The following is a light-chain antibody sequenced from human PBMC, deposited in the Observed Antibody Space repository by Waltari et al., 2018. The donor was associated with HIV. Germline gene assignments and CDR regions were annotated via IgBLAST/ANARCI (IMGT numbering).Light chain of an antibody. Sequence: DIVMTQSPDSLAVSLGERAPINCKSSQSVFYSSNNKNYLAWYQQKPRQPPKLLIYWASTRESGVPDRFSGSGSGTDFTLTISSLQAEDVAVYFCQQYSSVPPTFGQGTKVEIK. CDR1: QSVFYSSNNKNY. CDR2: WAS. J-gene: IGKJ1*01. CDR3: QQYSSVPPT. V-gene: IGKV4-1*01.